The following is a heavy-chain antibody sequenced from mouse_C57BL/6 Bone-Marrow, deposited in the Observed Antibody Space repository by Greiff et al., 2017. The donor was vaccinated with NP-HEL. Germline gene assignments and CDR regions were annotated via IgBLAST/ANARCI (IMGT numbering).Heavy chain of an antibody. J-gene: IGHJ2*01. CDR3: ARHDVLRYFDY. D-gene: IGHD1-1*01. CDR2: ISSGGSYT. Sequence: EVQLVESGGDLVKPGGSLKLSCAASGFTFSSYGMSWVRQTPDKRLEWVATISSGGSYTYYHDSVKGRFTISRDNAKNTLYLQMSILKSENTAMYYCARHDVLRYFDYWGQGTTLTVSS. V-gene: IGHV5-6*01. CDR1: GFTFSSYG.